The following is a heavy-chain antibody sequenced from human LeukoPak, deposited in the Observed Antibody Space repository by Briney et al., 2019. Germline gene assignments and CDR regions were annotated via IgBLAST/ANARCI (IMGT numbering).Heavy chain of an antibody. D-gene: IGHD2-2*01. J-gene: IGHJ3*02. CDR3: ARDCSSTSCSNDAFDI. Sequence: SETLSLTCTVSGGSISSSSYYWGWIRQPPGKGLEWIGSIYYSGSTYYNPSLKSQVTISVDTSKNQFSLKLSSVTAADTAVYYCARDCSSTSCSNDAFDIWGQGTMVTVSS. V-gene: IGHV4-39*07. CDR2: IYYSGST. CDR1: GGSISSSSYY.